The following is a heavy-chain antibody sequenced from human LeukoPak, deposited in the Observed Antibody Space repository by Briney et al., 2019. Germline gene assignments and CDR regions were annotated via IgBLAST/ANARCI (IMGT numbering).Heavy chain of an antibody. CDR2: IYSSGGT. V-gene: IGHV4-4*07. CDR1: GGSISSYY. D-gene: IGHD6-6*01. J-gene: IGHJ4*02. Sequence: PSETLSLTCTVSGGSISSYYWSWIRQPAGKGLDWIVRIYSSGGTVYNPSLKTRVTMSVDTSKNQFSLKLSPVTAADTAVYYCARRDDSSSGFDYWGQGTLVTVSS. CDR3: ARRDDSSSGFDY.